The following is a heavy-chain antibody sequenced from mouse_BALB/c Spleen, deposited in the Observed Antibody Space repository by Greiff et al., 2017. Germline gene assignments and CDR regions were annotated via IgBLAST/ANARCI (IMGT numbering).Heavy chain of an antibody. CDR1: GYTFTSYW. CDR2: IYPGDGDT. D-gene: IGHD2-10*02. CDR3: ARKPPEYGNGGFAY. J-gene: IGHJ3*01. Sequence: QVQLQQSGAELARPGASVKLSCKASGYTFTSYWMQWVKQRPGQGLEWIGAIYPGDGDTRYTQKFKGKATLTADKSSSTAYMQLSSLASEDSAVYYCARKPPEYGNGGFAYWGQGTLVTVSA. V-gene: IGHV1-87*01.